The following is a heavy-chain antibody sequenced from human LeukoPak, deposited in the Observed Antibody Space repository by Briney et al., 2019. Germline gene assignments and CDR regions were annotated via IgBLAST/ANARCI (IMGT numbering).Heavy chain of an antibody. CDR3: AEGIVVMVGATPSWGYFDY. D-gene: IGHD2-15*01. CDR2: ISGSGGST. CDR1: EFTFSNFA. J-gene: IGHJ4*02. V-gene: IGHV3-23*01. Sequence: GGSLRLSCAASEFTFSNFAMSWVRQAPGKGLEWVSAISGSGGSTYYADSVKGRFTISRDNSKNTLYLQMSSLRAEDTAVYYCAEGIVVMVGATPSWGYFDYWGQGSLVTVSS.